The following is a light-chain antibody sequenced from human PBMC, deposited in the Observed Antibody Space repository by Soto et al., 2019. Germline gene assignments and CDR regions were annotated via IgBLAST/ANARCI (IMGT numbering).Light chain of an antibody. CDR1: QSIGRN. CDR2: TSS. Sequence: IQMNQSPASLSASVGDRVTISCRASQSIGRNLNWYQQKPGKAPTLLMFTSSNLQSGVPSRFSGSGSGTEFTLTISSLQPDDFATYYCQHYNSYSEAFRQGTKVDIK. V-gene: IGKV1-5*01. CDR3: QHYNSYSEA. J-gene: IGKJ1*01.